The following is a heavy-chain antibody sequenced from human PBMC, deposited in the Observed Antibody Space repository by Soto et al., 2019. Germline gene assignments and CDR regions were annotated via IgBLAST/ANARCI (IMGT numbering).Heavy chain of an antibody. CDR1: NFSISSGYY. CDR2: IYQRGST. CDR3: VKSGDYGLDAFDL. Sequence: NPSETLSLTCAVSNFSISSGYYWGWIRQPPGKGLEYIASIYQRGSTFYNPSLKSRITMSMDASKNHFSLNLRSVTAADTAVYYCVKSGDYGLDAFDLWGQGTMVTVSS. J-gene: IGHJ3*01. V-gene: IGHV4-38-2*01. D-gene: IGHD4-17*01.